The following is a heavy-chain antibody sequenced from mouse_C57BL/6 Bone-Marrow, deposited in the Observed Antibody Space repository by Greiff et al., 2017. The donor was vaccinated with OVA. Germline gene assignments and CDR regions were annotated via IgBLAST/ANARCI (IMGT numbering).Heavy chain of an antibody. Sequence: EVQRVESGGDLVKPGGSLKLSCAASVFTFSSYGMSWVRQTPDKRLEWVATISSGGSYTYYPDSVKGRFTISRDNAKNTLYLQMSSLKSEDTAMYYCARQGYYSNFGAYWGQGTLVTVSA. CDR2: ISSGGSYT. D-gene: IGHD2-5*01. V-gene: IGHV5-6*01. CDR3: ARQGYYSNFGAY. J-gene: IGHJ3*01. CDR1: VFTFSSYG.